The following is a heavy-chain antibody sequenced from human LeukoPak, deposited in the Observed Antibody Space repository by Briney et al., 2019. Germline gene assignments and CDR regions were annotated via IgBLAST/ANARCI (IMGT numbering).Heavy chain of an antibody. D-gene: IGHD3-22*01. Sequence: GGSLRLSCAASGFTVSSNYMSWVRQAPGKGLDWVSVMFTNGDTNYADSAKGRFTISRDSFKNTLYLQMSSLRAEDTAVYFCARRHYDRTGYYYVDWGQGTLVTVSS. V-gene: IGHV3-66*04. J-gene: IGHJ4*02. CDR2: MFTNGDT. CDR1: GFTVSSNY. CDR3: ARRHYDRTGYYYVD.